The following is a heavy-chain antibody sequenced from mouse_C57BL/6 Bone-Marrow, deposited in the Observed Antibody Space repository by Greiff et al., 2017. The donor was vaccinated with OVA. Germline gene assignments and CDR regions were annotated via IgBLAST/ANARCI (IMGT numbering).Heavy chain of an antibody. CDR2: IDPSDSYT. CDR3: AREGAYDGYYWYIDV. J-gene: IGHJ1*03. Sequence: QVHVKQPGAELVKPGASVKLSCKASGYTFTSYWMQWVKQRPGQGLEWIGEIDPSDSYTNYNQKFKGKATLTVDTSSSTAYMQLSSLTSEDSAVYYSAREGAYDGYYWYIDVWGTGTTGTVSS. D-gene: IGHD2-3*01. CDR1: GYTFTSYW. V-gene: IGHV1-50*01.